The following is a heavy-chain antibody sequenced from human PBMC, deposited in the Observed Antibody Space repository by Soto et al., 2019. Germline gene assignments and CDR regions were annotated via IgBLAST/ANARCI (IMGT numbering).Heavy chain of an antibody. CDR2: INYSGST. J-gene: IGHJ6*02. CDR3: AGYDFLYGMDV. Sequence: SETLSLTCAVYGGSFSGYYWSWIRQPPGKGLEWIGEINYSGSTNYNPSLKSRVTISVDTSKNQFSLKLSSVTAADTAVYYCAGYDFLYGMDVWGQGTTVTVSS. V-gene: IGHV4-34*01. CDR1: GGSFSGYY. D-gene: IGHD3-16*01.